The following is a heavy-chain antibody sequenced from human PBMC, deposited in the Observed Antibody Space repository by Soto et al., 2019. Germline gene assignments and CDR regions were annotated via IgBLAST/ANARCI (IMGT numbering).Heavy chain of an antibody. Sequence: QVQLQESGPGLVKPSQTLSLTCTVSGGSISSGDYYWSWIRQPPGKGLEWIGDINYSGSTYYHPSLKSRVTISFDTSKNLFSLKLCSVTAADTAVYYCATDGRSYYDCWSGSLANAFYIWGQVTMVTVAA. D-gene: IGHD3-3*01. CDR1: GGSISSGDYY. V-gene: IGHV4-30-4*01. CDR3: ATDGRSYYDCWSGSLANAFYI. J-gene: IGHJ3*02. CDR2: INYSGST.